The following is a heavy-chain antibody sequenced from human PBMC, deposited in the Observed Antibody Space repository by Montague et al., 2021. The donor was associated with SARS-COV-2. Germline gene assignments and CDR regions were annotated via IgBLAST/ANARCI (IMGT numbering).Heavy chain of an antibody. V-gene: IGHV2-70*04. CDR2: IDWDDDK. D-gene: IGHD3-9*01. CDR3: ARSYYDILTNYYDAFDI. CDR1: GFSLSTSGTR. J-gene: IGHJ3*02. Sequence: ALVKPTQTLTLTCTLSGFSLSTSGTRASWIRQPPGKALEWLARIDWDDDKFYSTSLKTRLTISKDTSKNQVVLTMTNMDPVDTATYYCARSYYDILTNYYDAFDIWGQGTMVTVSS.